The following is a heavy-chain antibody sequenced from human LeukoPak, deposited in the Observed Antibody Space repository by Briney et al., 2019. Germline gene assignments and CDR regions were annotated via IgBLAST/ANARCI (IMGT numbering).Heavy chain of an antibody. V-gene: IGHV3-23*01. CDR1: GFTFSSYS. J-gene: IGHJ3*02. D-gene: IGHD4-23*01. Sequence: PGGSLRLSCAASGFTFSSYSMSWVRQAPGKGLEWVSAISSSGGNTYYADSVKGRFTISRENAKNSLYLQMNSLRAGDTAVYYCARGRWTRDGALDIWGQGTMVTVSS. CDR2: ISSSGGNT. CDR3: ARGRWTRDGALDI.